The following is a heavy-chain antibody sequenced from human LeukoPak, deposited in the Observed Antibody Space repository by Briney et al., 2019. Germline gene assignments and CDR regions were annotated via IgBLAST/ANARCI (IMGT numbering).Heavy chain of an antibody. J-gene: IGHJ4*02. D-gene: IGHD3-10*02. CDR2: ISSSGSTI. V-gene: IGHV3-48*03. Sequence: GGSLRLSCTASGFTLSSYEMNWVRQAPGKGLEWVSYISSSGSTIYYADSVQGRFTISRDNAQNSLYLQMSSLRAEDTAVYYCARNVYNFDYWGQGTLVTVSS. CDR1: GFTLSSYE. CDR3: ARNVYNFDY.